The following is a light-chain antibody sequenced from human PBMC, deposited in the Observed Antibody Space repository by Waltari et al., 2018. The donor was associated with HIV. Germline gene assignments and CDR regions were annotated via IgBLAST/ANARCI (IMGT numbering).Light chain of an antibody. CDR3: AAWDDGLNGVI. V-gene: IGLV1-36*01. Sequence: QSVLTQSPSVSEAPGQSVTISCSGSDSNIGSHAVTWYQQFPGKPPRLLVYNDDLILSGVSDRLSASKSGTSASLAINDLQSEHESHDYCAAWDDGLNGVIFGGGTKVTVL. CDR1: DSNIGSHA. J-gene: IGLJ2*01. CDR2: NDD.